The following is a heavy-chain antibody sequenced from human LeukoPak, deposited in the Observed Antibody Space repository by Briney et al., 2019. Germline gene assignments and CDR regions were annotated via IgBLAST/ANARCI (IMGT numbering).Heavy chain of an antibody. J-gene: IGHJ4*02. CDR3: AKEGAAKTAARLDC. CDR1: GFTFSSYS. D-gene: IGHD6-6*01. CDR2: ISSSSSYI. V-gene: IGHV3-21*01. Sequence: GGSLRLSCAASGFTFSSYSMNWVRQAPGKGLEWVSCISSSSSYIYYADSVRGRFTISRDNSKNTLSLQMNSLRTEDTALYYCAKEGAAKTAARLDCWGQGTLVTVSS.